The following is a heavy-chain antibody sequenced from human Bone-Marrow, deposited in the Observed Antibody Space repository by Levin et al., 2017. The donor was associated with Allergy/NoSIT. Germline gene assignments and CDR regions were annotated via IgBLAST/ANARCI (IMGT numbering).Heavy chain of an antibody. V-gene: IGHV4-39*01. Sequence: SETLSLTCTVSGDSIGSTDHLWGWIRQTPGKGLEWIGNIYYTGTTYTNPSLRSRITIAVDTSKNQFSLKVTSVTAADAAVYYWARAVLLWFGKLYYFDQWGQGTLVTVSS. CDR1: GDSIGSTDHL. D-gene: IGHD3-10*01. J-gene: IGHJ4*02. CDR3: ARAVLLWFGKLYYFDQ. CDR2: IYYTGTT.